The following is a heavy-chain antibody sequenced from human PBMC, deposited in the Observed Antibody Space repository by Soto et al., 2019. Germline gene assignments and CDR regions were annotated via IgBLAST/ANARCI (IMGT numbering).Heavy chain of an antibody. CDR2: INHSGST. CDR3: ARGRLGSYYFDY. J-gene: IGHJ4*02. V-gene: IGHV4-34*01. CDR1: GGSFSGYY. Sequence: SETLSLTCAVYGGSFSGYYWSWIRQPPGKGLEWIGEINHSGSTNYNPSLKSRVTISVDTSKNQFSLKLSSVTAADTAVYYCARGRLGSYYFDYWGQGTLVTVSS. D-gene: IGHD1-26*01.